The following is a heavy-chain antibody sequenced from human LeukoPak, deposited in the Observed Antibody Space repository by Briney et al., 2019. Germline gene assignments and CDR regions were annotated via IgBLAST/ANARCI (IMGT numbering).Heavy chain of an antibody. J-gene: IGHJ3*02. D-gene: IGHD1-1*01. Sequence: PGGSLRLSCAASGFTFSRYSMNWVRQAPGKGLEWVSSISISSNYIYYPDSLKGRFTISRDNAKNSLYLQMNSLRAEDTAVYYCAREVGTSDAFDIWGQGTMVTVSS. CDR1: GFTFSRYS. CDR3: AREVGTSDAFDI. CDR2: ISISSNYI. V-gene: IGHV3-21*01.